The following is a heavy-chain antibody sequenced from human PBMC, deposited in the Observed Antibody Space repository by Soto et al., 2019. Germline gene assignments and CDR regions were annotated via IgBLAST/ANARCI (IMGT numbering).Heavy chain of an antibody. CDR3: AIGPIGRVSDI. V-gene: IGHV4-34*09. CDR1: GGSFSGYY. CDR2: IYDSGST. Sequence: SDTLSLTCAVYGGSFSGYYWSWIRQPPGRGLEWIGYIYDSGSTNYRPSLKSRVTILIDTSKNQFSLELSSVTAADTAVYYCAIGPIGRVSDIWGHGTVVTVSS. J-gene: IGHJ3*02. D-gene: IGHD3-10*01.